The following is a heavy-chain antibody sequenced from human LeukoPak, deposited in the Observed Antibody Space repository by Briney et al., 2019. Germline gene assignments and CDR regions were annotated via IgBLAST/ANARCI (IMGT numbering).Heavy chain of an antibody. CDR3: ARGPQWLAGFDP. CDR1: GGSFNGYY. CDR2: INHSGST. V-gene: IGHV4-34*01. D-gene: IGHD6-19*01. Sequence: PSETLSFTCAGYGGSFNGYYWSWIRQPPGKGRVWIGEINHSGSTNYNPSLKSRVTISVNTSKNQSSLKLSSVTAADTAVYTCARGPQWLAGFDPWGQGTLVTVSS. J-gene: IGHJ5*02.